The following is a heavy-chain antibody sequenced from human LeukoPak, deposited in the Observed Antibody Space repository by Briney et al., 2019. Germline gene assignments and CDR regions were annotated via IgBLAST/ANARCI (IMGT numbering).Heavy chain of an antibody. CDR2: IKQDGSEK. V-gene: IGHV3-7*04. CDR3: ARGLESYFDY. D-gene: IGHD6-19*01. J-gene: IGHJ4*02. Sequence: GGSLRLSCAASTFTFSNYWMSWVRQAPGKGLEWVANIKQDGSEKYYVDSVKGRFTISRDNAKTSLYLQMNSLRAEDTAVYYCARGLESYFDYWGQGTLVTVSS. CDR1: TFTFSNYW.